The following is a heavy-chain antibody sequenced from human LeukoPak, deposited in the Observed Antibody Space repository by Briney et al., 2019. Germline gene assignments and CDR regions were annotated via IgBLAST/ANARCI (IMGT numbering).Heavy chain of an antibody. CDR1: GYTFTGYY. J-gene: IGHJ4*02. CDR3: ALPQDFGELSSIPGY. V-gene: IGHV1-2*02. CDR2: INPNSGGT. D-gene: IGHD3-10*01. Sequence: GASVKVSCKASGYTFTGYYMHWVRQAPGQGLEWMGWINPNSGGTNYAQKFQGRVTMTRDTSISTAYMELSRLRSDDTAVYYCALPQDFGELSSIPGYWGQGTLVTVSS.